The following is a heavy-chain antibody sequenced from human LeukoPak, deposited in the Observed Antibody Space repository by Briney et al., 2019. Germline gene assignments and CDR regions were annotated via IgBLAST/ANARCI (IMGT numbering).Heavy chain of an antibody. J-gene: IGHJ5*02. D-gene: IGHD5-18*01. Sequence: PGGSLRLSCAASGFTFSSYGMHWVRQAPGMGLEWVAVISYDGSNKYYADSVKGRFTISRDNSKNTLYLQMNSLRAEDTAVYYCAKDRGTAMVTGWFDPWGQGTLVTVSS. CDR1: GFTFSSYG. CDR3: AKDRGTAMVTGWFDP. CDR2: ISYDGSNK. V-gene: IGHV3-30*18.